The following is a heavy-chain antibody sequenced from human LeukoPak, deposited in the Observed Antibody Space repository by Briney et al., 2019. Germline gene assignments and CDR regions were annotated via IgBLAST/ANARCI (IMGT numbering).Heavy chain of an antibody. CDR3: ARAPTRNYIFDY. CDR1: GDSIISSGNY. D-gene: IGHD4-11*01. V-gene: IGHV4-31*03. CDR2: IYYTGTT. Sequence: PSETLSLTCTVSGDSIISSGNYWSWIRQHPGRGLEWIGYIYYTGTTYYNPSLKSRVTISVDTSKNQFSLTLRSVTAADTAVYYCARAPTRNYIFDYWGRGTLVTVSS. J-gene: IGHJ4*02.